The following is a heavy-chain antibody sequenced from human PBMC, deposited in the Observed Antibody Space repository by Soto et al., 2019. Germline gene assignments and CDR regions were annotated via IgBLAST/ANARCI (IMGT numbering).Heavy chain of an antibody. CDR1: GFTFSSYS. Sequence: ESGGGLVQPGGSLRLSCAASGFTFSSYSMNWVRQAPGKGLEWVSYISSSSSTIYYADSVKGRFTISRDNAKNSLYLQMNSLRAEDTAVYYCARDSNSDYANYWGQGTLVTVSS. V-gene: IGHV3-48*01. J-gene: IGHJ4*02. CDR2: ISSSSSTI. D-gene: IGHD4-4*01. CDR3: ARDSNSDYANY.